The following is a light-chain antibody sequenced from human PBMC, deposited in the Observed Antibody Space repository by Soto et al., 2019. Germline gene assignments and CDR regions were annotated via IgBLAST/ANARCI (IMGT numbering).Light chain of an antibody. CDR1: SSDVGGYSY. V-gene: IGLV2-14*01. CDR3: SSYTSSSTLNDV. J-gene: IGLJ1*01. CDR2: EVS. Sequence: QSALTQPASVSGSPGQSITISCTGTSSDVGGYSYVSWYQQHPGKAPKLMIYEVSNRPSGVSNRFSGSKSGNTASLTISGLQAEDEADYYCSSYTSSSTLNDVFGTGTKLTVL.